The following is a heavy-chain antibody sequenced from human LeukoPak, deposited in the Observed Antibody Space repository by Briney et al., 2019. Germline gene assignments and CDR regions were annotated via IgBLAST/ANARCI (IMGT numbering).Heavy chain of an antibody. D-gene: IGHD3-22*01. J-gene: IGHJ4*02. CDR1: GYTFINFG. CDR2: INPNSGGT. CDR3: ARGSYYYDSSGYYFSGYFDY. Sequence: ASVKVSCKASGYTFINFGISWVRQAPGQGLEWMGRINPNSGGTNYAQKFQGRVTMTRDTSISTAYMELSRLRSDDTAVYYCARGSYYYDSSGYYFSGYFDYWGQGTLVTVSS. V-gene: IGHV1-2*06.